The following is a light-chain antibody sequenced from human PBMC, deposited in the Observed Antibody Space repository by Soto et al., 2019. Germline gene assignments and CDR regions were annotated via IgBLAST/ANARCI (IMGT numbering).Light chain of an antibody. J-gene: IGKJ4*01. CDR1: QSVSTN. V-gene: IGKV3-15*01. Sequence: EIVMTQSPATLSVSPGERATLSCRASQSVSTNLAWYQQKPVQAPRLLIYGASTRATGIPARFSGSGSGTEFTLTISSLQSEDFVLYYCQQYNNWPPLTFGGGTKVEIK. CDR3: QQYNNWPPLT. CDR2: GAS.